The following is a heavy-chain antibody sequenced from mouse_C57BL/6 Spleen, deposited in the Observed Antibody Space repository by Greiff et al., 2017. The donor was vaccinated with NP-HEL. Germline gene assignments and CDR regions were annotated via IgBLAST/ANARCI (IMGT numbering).Heavy chain of an antibody. CDR1: GYSITSGYY. CDR2: ISYDGSN. V-gene: IGHV3-6*01. Sequence: DVKLQESGPGLVKPSQSLSLTCSVTGYSITSGYYWNWIRQFPGNKLEWMGYISYDGSNNYNPSLKNRISITRDTSKNQFFLKLNSVTTEDTATYYCARGDHYYGSTPYAMDYWGQGTSVTVSS. CDR3: ARGDHYYGSTPYAMDY. J-gene: IGHJ4*01. D-gene: IGHD1-1*01.